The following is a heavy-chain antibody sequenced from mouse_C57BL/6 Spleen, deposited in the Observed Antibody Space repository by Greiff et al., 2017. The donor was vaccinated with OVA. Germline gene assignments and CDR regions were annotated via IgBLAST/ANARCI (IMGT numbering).Heavy chain of an antibody. V-gene: IGHV2-6*03. CDR1: GFSLTSYG. CDR2: IWSDGST. Sequence: VQRVESGPGLVAPSQSLSITCTVSGFSLTSYGVHWVRQPPGKGLEWLVVIWSDGSTTYNSALKSRLSISKDNSKSQVFLKMNSLQTDDTAMYYCARGDYGSRGAMDYWGQGTSVTVSS. J-gene: IGHJ4*01. D-gene: IGHD1-1*01. CDR3: ARGDYGSRGAMDY.